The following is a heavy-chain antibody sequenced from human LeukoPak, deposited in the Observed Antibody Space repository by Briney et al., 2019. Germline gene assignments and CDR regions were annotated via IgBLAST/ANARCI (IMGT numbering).Heavy chain of an antibody. J-gene: IGHJ4*02. V-gene: IGHV4-39*07. CDR2: IYYSGST. Sequence: SETLSHTCTVSGGSISSSSYYWGWIRQPPGKGLEWIGSIYYSGSTYYNPSLKSRVTISVDTSKNQFSLKLSSVTAADTAVYYCARRDLSGLLDYWGQGTLVTVSS. CDR1: GGSISSSSYY. D-gene: IGHD3-10*01. CDR3: ARRDLSGLLDY.